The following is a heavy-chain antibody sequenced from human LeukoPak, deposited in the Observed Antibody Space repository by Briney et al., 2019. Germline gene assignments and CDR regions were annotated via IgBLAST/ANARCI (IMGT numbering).Heavy chain of an antibody. CDR3: ARDYCSGGSCYSDY. D-gene: IGHD2-15*01. CDR2: IWYDGSNK. Sequence: GRSLRLSCAASGFTFSSYAMHWVRQAPGKGLEWVAVIWYDGSNKYYADSVKGRFTISRDNSKNTLYLQMNSLRAEDTAVYYCARDYCSGGSCYSDYWGQGTLVTVSS. J-gene: IGHJ4*02. V-gene: IGHV3-33*08. CDR1: GFTFSSYA.